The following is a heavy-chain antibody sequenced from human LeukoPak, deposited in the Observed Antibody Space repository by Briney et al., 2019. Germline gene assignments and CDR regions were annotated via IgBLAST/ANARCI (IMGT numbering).Heavy chain of an antibody. D-gene: IGHD2-8*02. V-gene: IGHV3-9*03. CDR1: GFTFDDYA. CDR3: AKDEFVASDFTGAFDV. CDR2: ISWNSGSI. Sequence: SLRLSCAASGFTFDDYARHWVRQAPGKGLEWVSGISWNSGSIGYADSVKGRFTISRDNAKNSLYLQMNSLRAEDMALYYCAKDEFVASDFTGAFDVWGQATMVTVSS. J-gene: IGHJ3*01.